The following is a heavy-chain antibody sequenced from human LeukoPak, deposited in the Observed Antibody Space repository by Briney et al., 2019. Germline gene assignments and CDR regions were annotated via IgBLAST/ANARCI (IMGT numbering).Heavy chain of an antibody. J-gene: IGHJ4*02. CDR2: ISGSGGST. V-gene: IGHV3-23*01. CDR3: AKKRVAVAGTHYFDY. D-gene: IGHD6-19*01. CDR1: GFTFSSYA. Sequence: GGSLRLSCAASGFTFSSYAMSWVRQAPGKGLEWVSGISGSGGSTYYADSVKGRFTISRDNSKNTLYLQMNSLRAEDTAVHYCAKKRVAVAGTHYFDYWGQGTLVTVSS.